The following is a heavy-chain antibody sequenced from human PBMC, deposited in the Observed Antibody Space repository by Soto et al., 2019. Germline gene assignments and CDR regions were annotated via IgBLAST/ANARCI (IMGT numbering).Heavy chain of an antibody. CDR3: ARDAQPRGVAADGASDY. CDR2: IIPILGIA. J-gene: IGHJ4*01. V-gene: IGHV1-69*04. D-gene: IGHD6-19*01. Sequence: SVKVSCKASGGTFSSYTISWVRQAPGQGLEWMGRIIPILGIANYAQKFQGRVTITADTSTSTTYMELKSLTSDDTGVYYCARDAQPRGVAADGASDYWG. CDR1: GGTFSSYT.